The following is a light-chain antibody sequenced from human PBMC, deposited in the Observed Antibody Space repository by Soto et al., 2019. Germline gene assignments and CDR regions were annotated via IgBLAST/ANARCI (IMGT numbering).Light chain of an antibody. J-gene: IGKJ5*01. CDR3: QQYDSSPIT. Sequence: EIVMTQSPATLSVSPGGRATLSCRASQSIGDTLAWYQQKPGQAPSLLIYGASRRATGIPDRFSGSGSGTDFTLTISRLEPEDFAVYYCQQYDSSPITFGQGTRLEIK. V-gene: IGKV3-20*01. CDR2: GAS. CDR1: QSIGDT.